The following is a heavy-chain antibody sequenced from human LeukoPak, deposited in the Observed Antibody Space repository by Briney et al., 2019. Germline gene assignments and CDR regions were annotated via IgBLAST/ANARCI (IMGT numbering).Heavy chain of an antibody. CDR2: IYDSGGT. CDR3: ARLAGGDYSGYDDLDY. V-gene: IGHV4-59*08. CDR1: GGSISSYY. J-gene: IGHJ4*02. D-gene: IGHD5-12*01. Sequence: SETLSLTCTVSGGSISSYYWSWIRQPPGKGLEWVGYIYDSGGTNYNPSLTSRVTISVDTSKNQFSLKLSSVTAADTAVYYCARLAGGDYSGYDDLDYWGQGTLVTVSS.